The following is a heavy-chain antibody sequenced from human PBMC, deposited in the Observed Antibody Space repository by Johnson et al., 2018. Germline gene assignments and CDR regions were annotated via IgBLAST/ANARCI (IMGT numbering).Heavy chain of an antibody. CDR3: VRLSMTTLHMDV. CDR1: GYRFTSYW. V-gene: IGHV5-51*03. D-gene: IGHD4-11*01. CDR2: TYPADSDT. J-gene: IGHJ6*03. Sequence: VQLVESGAQAKQPGESLKISCKGSGYRFTSYWIGWVRQMPGKGLKWMAITYPADSDTRYSPTFQGQVTISADKSTDTAYLQWSSLKASDTAIYYWVRLSMTTLHMDVWGKGTPVTVSS.